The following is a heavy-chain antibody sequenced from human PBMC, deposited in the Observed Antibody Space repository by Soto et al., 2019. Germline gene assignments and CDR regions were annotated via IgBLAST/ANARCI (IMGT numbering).Heavy chain of an antibody. Sequence: QVQLVQSGAEVKKPGASVKVSCKASGYTFTSYAMHWVRQAPGQRLEWMGWINAGNGNTKYSQKFRGRVTITRDTSASTAYMELSRLRSEDTAVYYCARGGYSYGYVYWGQGTLVTVSS. CDR1: GYTFTSYA. CDR2: INAGNGNT. D-gene: IGHD5-18*01. CDR3: ARGGYSYGYVY. V-gene: IGHV1-3*01. J-gene: IGHJ4*02.